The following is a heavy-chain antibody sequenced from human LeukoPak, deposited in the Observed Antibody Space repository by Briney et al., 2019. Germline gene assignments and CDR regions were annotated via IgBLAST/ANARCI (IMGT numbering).Heavy chain of an antibody. CDR1: GFTFNNAW. CDR3: ATYIVGYYYMDV. J-gene: IGHJ6*03. Sequence: GGSLRFSCAASGFTFNNAWMSWVRQAPGKGLEWVGRIKRKTDGETADYAAPVKGRFTISRDDSKNTLYLQMNSLKTEDTAVYYCATYIVGYYYMDVWGKGTTVTVSS. CDR2: IKRKTDGETA. D-gene: IGHD2-15*01. V-gene: IGHV3-15*01.